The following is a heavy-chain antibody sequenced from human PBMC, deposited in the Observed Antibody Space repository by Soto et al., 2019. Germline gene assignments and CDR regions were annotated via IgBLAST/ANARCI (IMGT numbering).Heavy chain of an antibody. CDR1: GFTFSSYS. J-gene: IGHJ4*02. CDR3: ARDRVRRIAAAGTVIDY. D-gene: IGHD6-13*01. Sequence: EVQLVESGGGLVKPGGSLRLSCAASGFTFSSYSMNWVRQAPGKGLEWVSSISSSSSYIYYADSVKGRFTISRDNAKNSLYLQMNSLRAEDTAVYYCARDRVRRIAAAGTVIDYWGQGTLVTVSS. V-gene: IGHV3-21*01. CDR2: ISSSSSYI.